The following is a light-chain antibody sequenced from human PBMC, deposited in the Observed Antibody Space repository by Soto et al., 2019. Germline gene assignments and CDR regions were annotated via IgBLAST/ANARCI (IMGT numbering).Light chain of an antibody. CDR3: HHYGGSPIT. V-gene: IGKV3-20*01. Sequence: EIVLTQSPGTLSMSPGERATLSCRASQSLISSSAAWYQQKPGQAPSLLITGASSRAADTPDRFSGSGSGTVFTLTINRLKAEDAAVYCCHHYGGSPITFGQGTRLEIK. CDR1: QSLISSS. CDR2: GAS. J-gene: IGKJ5*01.